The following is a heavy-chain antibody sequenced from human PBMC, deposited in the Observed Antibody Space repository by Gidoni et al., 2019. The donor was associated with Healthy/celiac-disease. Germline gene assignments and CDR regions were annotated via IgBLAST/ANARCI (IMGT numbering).Heavy chain of an antibody. J-gene: IGHJ4*02. D-gene: IGHD3-10*01. CDR2: ISSSSSYI. V-gene: IGHV3-21*01. CDR1: GFTFSSYS. Sequence: EVQLVESGGGLVKPGGSLRLSCAASGFTFSSYSMNWVRQAPGKGLEWVSSISSSSSYIYYADSVKGRFTISRDNAKNSLYLQMNSLRAEDTAVYYCARDRWYGSEFGELLAPFDYWGQGTLVTVSS. CDR3: ARDRWYGSEFGELLAPFDY.